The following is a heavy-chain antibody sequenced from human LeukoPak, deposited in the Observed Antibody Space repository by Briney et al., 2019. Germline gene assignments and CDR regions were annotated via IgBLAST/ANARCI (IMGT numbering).Heavy chain of an antibody. J-gene: IGHJ4*02. Sequence: SETLSLTCTVSGGSISSYYWSWIRQPPGKGLEWIGYIYYSGSTNYNPSLKSRVTISVDTSKNQFSLKLSSATAADTAVYYCARGPRYYWGQGTLVTVSS. CDR1: GGSISSYY. CDR2: IYYSGST. CDR3: ARGPRYY. V-gene: IGHV4-59*08.